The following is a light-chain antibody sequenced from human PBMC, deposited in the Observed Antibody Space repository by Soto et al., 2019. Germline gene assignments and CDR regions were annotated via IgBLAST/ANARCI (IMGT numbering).Light chain of an antibody. CDR2: GAS. CDR1: QTVSSNF. J-gene: IGKJ4*01. CDR3: RQYGRSLEFA. Sequence: EIVMAQSPATLSLSPGERATLSCRASQTVSSNFLAWYQEKPGQGPRLLIYGASTRATGIPDRFSGSGSGTDFTLTISRLDPEDFAVYYCRQYGRSLEFAVGGGTKVDIK. V-gene: IGKV3-20*01.